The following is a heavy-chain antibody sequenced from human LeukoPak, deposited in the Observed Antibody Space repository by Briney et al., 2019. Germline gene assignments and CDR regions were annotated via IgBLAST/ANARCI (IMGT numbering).Heavy chain of an antibody. D-gene: IGHD6-13*01. CDR3: AREGVAGTGLDY. J-gene: IGHJ4*02. V-gene: IGHV1-46*01. Sequence: ASVRVSCKVSGYSLSGLFMHWVRQAPGQGLEWMGIINPSGGTSYAQKLQGRITMTRDTSTSTLLMELSSLRSEDTAVYYCAREGVAGTGLDYWGQGTLVTVSS. CDR1: GYSLSGLF. CDR2: INPSGGT.